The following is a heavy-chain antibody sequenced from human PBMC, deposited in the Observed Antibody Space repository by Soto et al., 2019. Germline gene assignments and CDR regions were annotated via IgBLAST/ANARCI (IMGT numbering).Heavy chain of an antibody. CDR2: IKQDGSEK. V-gene: IGHV3-7*01. CDR3: ARVGGKFRSGFYYFDY. D-gene: IGHD6-19*01. Sequence: PGGSLRLSCAASGFTFSSYWMSWVRQAPGKGLEWVANIKQDGSEKYYVDSVKGRFTISRDNAKNSLYLQMNSLRAEDTAVYYCARVGGKFRSGFYYFDYWGQAPLVTVSS. J-gene: IGHJ4*02. CDR1: GFTFSSYW.